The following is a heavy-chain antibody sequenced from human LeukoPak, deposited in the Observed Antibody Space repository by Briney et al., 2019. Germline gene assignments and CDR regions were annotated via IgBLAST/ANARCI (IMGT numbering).Heavy chain of an antibody. CDR3: ARDYRSGNYLPLGY. CDR2: IKSSGGDT. V-gene: IGHV3-23*01. Sequence: GGSLRLSCAASGFTFSSYAMSWVRQAPGKGLEWVLRIKSSGGDTYYIDSVKGRFTISRDDSRNTLYLQMNSLRAEDTAVYYCARDYRSGNYLPLGYWGQGTLVTVSS. D-gene: IGHD3-10*01. J-gene: IGHJ4*02. CDR1: GFTFSSYA.